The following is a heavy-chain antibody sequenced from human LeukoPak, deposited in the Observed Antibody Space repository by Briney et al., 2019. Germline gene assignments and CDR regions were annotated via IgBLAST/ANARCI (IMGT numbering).Heavy chain of an antibody. Sequence: GASVKVSCKVSGNTLTELSMHWVRQAPGKGLEWMGGVDPRDGGTFYAQRFQGRVTMTEDTSTDTAYMELSSLRSEDTAIYYCATFIPRPNDYGDYPYYYYGMDVWGQGTTVTVSS. CDR2: VDPRDGGT. D-gene: IGHD4-17*01. CDR1: GNTLTELS. V-gene: IGHV1-24*01. CDR3: ATFIPRPNDYGDYPYYYYGMDV. J-gene: IGHJ6*02.